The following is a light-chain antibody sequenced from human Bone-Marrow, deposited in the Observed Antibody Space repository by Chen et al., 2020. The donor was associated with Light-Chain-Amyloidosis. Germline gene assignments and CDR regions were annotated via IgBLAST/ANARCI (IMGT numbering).Light chain of an antibody. CDR2: EDD. Sequence: NFMLTQPHSVSESPGKTVLISCTSSSGRIATNYVPWYQQRPGSSPTTVIYEDDQRPSGVPDRSSGSIDRSSNAASLTISELKTADEADYYCQSYQGSSQGVFGGGTKLTVL. V-gene: IGLV6-57*01. CDR3: QSYQGSSQGV. J-gene: IGLJ3*02. CDR1: SGRIATNY.